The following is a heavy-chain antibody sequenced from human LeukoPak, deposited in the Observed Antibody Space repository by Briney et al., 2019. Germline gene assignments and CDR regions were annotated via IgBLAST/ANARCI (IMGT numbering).Heavy chain of an antibody. D-gene: IGHD4-17*01. CDR2: IRSKANSYAT. Sequence: GGSLRLSCAASGFTFSGSAMHWVRQASGKGLEWVGRIRSKANSYATAYAASVKGRFTISRDDSKNTAYLQMNSLKTEDTAVYYCTSYSTTVPLLWGQGTLVTVSS. V-gene: IGHV3-73*01. J-gene: IGHJ4*02. CDR3: TSYSTTVPLL. CDR1: GFTFSGSA.